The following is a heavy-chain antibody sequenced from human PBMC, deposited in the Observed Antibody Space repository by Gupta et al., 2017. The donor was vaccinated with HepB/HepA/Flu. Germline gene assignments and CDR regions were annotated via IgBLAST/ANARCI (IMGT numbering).Heavy chain of an antibody. J-gene: IGHJ4*02. CDR1: GFTFSNYA. V-gene: IGHV3-23*01. CDR3: IRTHGEAY. Sequence: EVQLLESGGDLVQPGWSLRLACAASGFTFSNYAMSWVRQAPGKGLEWVSIISGSGGNTFYTDSVKGRFTISRDNSKNTLSLQMNSLRAEDTAVYYCIRTHGEAYWVQGTLVTVSS. CDR2: ISGSGGNT. D-gene: IGHD1-1*01.